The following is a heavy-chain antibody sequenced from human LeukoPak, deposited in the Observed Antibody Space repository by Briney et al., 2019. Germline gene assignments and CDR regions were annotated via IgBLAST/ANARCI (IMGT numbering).Heavy chain of an antibody. Sequence: GGSLRLSCAASGFTVSSNYMSWVRQAPGKGLEWVSVIYSGGSTYYADSVKGRFTISRDNSKNRLYLQMNSLRAEDTAVYYCASLTGGLLLPPPNRQWLVDYYYYYMDVWGKGTTVTVSS. CDR3: ASLTGGLLLPPPNRQWLVDYYYYYMDV. J-gene: IGHJ6*03. V-gene: IGHV3-53*01. CDR1: GFTVSSNY. D-gene: IGHD6-19*01. CDR2: IYSGGST.